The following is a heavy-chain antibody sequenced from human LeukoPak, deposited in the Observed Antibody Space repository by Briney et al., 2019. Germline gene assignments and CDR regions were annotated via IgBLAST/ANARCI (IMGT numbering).Heavy chain of an antibody. CDR2: IYYSGST. V-gene: IGHV4-59*01. J-gene: IGHJ4*02. D-gene: IGHD3-22*01. Sequence: SETLSLTCTVSGGSISSYYWSWIRQPPGKGLEWIGYIYYSGSTNYNPSLKSRVTISVDTSKNQFSLMLSSVTAADTAVYYCARVHYYDSSGYYPHFDYWGQGTLVTVSS. CDR3: ARVHYYDSSGYYPHFDY. CDR1: GGSISSYY.